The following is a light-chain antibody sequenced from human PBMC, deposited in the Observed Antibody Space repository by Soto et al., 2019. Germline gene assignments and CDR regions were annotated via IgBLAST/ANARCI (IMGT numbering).Light chain of an antibody. CDR1: QTVSSY. Sequence: EIVLTQSPATLSLSPGERATLSCRASQTVSSYLAWYQQKPGQAPRLLIYDASNRTTGIPARFSGSGSGTDFTLTISSLEPEDSAAYHCQQRTNWPRSFGQGTKVEIK. CDR2: DAS. J-gene: IGKJ1*01. CDR3: QQRTNWPRS. V-gene: IGKV3-11*01.